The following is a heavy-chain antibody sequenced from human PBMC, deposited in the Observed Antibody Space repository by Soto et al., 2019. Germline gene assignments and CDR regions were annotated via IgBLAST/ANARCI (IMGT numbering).Heavy chain of an antibody. J-gene: IGHJ3*02. Sequence: ASVKVSCKASGYTFTSYGISWVRQAPGQGLEWMGWISAYNGNTNYAQKLQGRVTMTTDTSTSTAYMELRSLRSDDMAVYYCARVAVYYYDSSGYYVYDAFDIWGQGTMVTVSS. CDR2: ISAYNGNT. V-gene: IGHV1-18*03. CDR1: GYTFTSYG. D-gene: IGHD3-22*01. CDR3: ARVAVYYYDSSGYYVYDAFDI.